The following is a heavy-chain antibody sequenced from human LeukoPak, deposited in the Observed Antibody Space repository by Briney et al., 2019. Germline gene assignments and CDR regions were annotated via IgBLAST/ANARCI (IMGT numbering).Heavy chain of an antibody. CDR2: IYYSGST. J-gene: IGHJ5*02. Sequence: SETLSLTCTVSGGSISSYYWSWIRQPPGKGLEWIGYIYYSGSTNYNPSLKSRVTISVDTSKNQFSLKLSSVTAADTAVYYCARVSGSWYNWFDPWGQGTLVTVSS. CDR1: GGSISSYY. CDR3: ARVSGSWYNWFDP. D-gene: IGHD6-13*01. V-gene: IGHV4-59*01.